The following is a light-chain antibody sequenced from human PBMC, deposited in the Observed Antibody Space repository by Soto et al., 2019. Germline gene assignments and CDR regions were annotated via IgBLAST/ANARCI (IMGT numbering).Light chain of an antibody. CDR1: QSISNY. CDR3: QQANSFPLIT. J-gene: IGKJ5*01. CDR2: AAS. V-gene: IGKV1-39*01. Sequence: DIQMTQSPSSLSASVGDRVTITCRASQSISNYLNWYQQKPGRAPKLLIYAASSLQSGVPSRFSGSGSGTDFTLTISSLQPEDFATYYCQQANSFPLITFGQGTRLEIK.